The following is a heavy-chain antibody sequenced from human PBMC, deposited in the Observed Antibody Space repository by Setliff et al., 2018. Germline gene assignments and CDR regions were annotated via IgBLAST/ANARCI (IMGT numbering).Heavy chain of an antibody. CDR2: ISGDSSFT. J-gene: IGHJ6*02. CDR3: ARDSVYSHAPYYYYYYGMDV. CDR1: GFTFSSYW. Sequence: GGSLRLSCAASGFTFSSYWMSWVRQAPGKGLEWVSIISGDSSFTNYADSVRGRATIFRDSSGNNVYLHMNSLRAEDTAVYYCARDSVYSHAPYYYYYYGMDVWGQGTTVTVSS. V-gene: IGHV3-21*06. D-gene: IGHD5-18*01.